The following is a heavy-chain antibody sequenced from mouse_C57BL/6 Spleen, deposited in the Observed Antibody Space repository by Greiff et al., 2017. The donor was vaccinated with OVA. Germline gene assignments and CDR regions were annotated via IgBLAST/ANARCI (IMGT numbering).Heavy chain of an antibody. CDR3: ARSIGGDFDY. Sequence: QVQLQQSGAELVRPGTSVKVSCKASGYAFTNYLIEWVKQRPGQGLEWIGVINPGSGGTNYNEKFKGKATLTADKSSSTAYMQLSSLTSEDSAVYFCARSIGGDFDYRGQGTTLTVSS. D-gene: IGHD2-14*01. J-gene: IGHJ2*01. CDR2: INPGSGGT. CDR1: GYAFTNYL. V-gene: IGHV1-54*01.